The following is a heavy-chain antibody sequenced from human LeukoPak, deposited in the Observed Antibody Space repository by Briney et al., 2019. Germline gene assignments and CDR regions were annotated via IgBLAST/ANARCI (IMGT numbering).Heavy chain of an antibody. CDR3: ARTYYDFWSVLGSFDY. J-gene: IGHJ4*02. V-gene: IGHV3-21*01. Sequence: PGGSLRLSCAASGFTFSSYAMTWVRQAPGKGLEWVSSISSSSSYIYYADSVKGRFTISRDNAKNSLYLQMNSLRAEDTAVYYCARTYYDFWSVLGSFDYWGQGTLVTVPS. CDR1: GFTFSSYA. CDR2: ISSSSSYI. D-gene: IGHD3-3*01.